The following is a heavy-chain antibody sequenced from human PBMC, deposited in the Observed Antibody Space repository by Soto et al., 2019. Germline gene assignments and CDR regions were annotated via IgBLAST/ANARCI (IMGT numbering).Heavy chain of an antibody. CDR3: ARDQGGQSGNFIFDP. D-gene: IGHD2-21*01. V-gene: IGHV3-33*01. CDR1: GFSFSDYV. CDR2: MWYHGRDL. J-gene: IGHJ5*02. Sequence: QVQLVESGGGVVQPGRSLRLSCAASGFSFSDYVMHWVRQAPGKGLDWVAVMWYHGRDLFYADSVKGRFTISRDNSKNTLYLQMNSLRAEDTPVYYCARDQGGQSGNFIFDPWGQGTLVTVSS.